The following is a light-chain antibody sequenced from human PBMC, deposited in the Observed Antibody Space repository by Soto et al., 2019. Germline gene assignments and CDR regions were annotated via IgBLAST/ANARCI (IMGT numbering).Light chain of an antibody. CDR1: SSNIGNNY. J-gene: IGLJ7*01. CDR2: DNN. V-gene: IGLV1-51*01. CDR3: GTWASSLSAS. Sequence: QSVLTQPPSVSAAPGQKVTISCSGSSSNIGNNYVSWYQQLPGTAPKLLIYDNNKRPSGIPDRFSGSKSGTSATLGITGLQTGDAADYYCGTWASSLSASFGGGTQLTVL.